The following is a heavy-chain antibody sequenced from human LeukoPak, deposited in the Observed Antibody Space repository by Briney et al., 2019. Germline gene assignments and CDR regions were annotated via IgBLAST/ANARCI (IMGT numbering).Heavy chain of an antibody. CDR1: GYTFTSYG. D-gene: IGHD3-3*01. CDR3: ARGRSLEWLSMNDAFDI. V-gene: IGHV1-18*01. CDR2: ISAYNGNT. Sequence: GASVKVSCKASGYTFTSYGISWVRQAPGQGLEWMGWISAYNGNTNYAQKLQGRVTMTTDTSTSTAYMELRSLRSDDTAVYYCARGRSLEWLSMNDAFDIWGQGTMVTVSS. J-gene: IGHJ3*02.